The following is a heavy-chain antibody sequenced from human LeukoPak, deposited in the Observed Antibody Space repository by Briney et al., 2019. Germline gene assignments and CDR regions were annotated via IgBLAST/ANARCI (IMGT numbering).Heavy chain of an antibody. CDR1: GYTFTSYY. D-gene: IGHD3-3*01. J-gene: IGHJ6*02. CDR3: ARLLRVNDFWSGNQDYYGMDV. V-gene: IGHV1-46*01. CDR2: INPSGGST. Sequence: ASVKVSCKASGYTFTSYYMHWVRQAPGQGLEWMGIINPSGGSTSYAQKFQGRVTMTRDTSTSTVYMELSSLRSEDTAVYYCARLLRVNDFWSGNQDYYGMDVWGQGTTVTVSS.